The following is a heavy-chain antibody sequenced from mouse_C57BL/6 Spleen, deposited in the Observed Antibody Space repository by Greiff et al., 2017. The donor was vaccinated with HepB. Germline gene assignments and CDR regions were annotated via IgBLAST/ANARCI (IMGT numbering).Heavy chain of an antibody. J-gene: IGHJ1*03. CDR3: ARRDGYYENWYFEV. Sequence: QVQLQQPGAELVRPGSSVTLSCKASGYTFTSYWMHWVKQRPIQGLEWIGNIDPSDSETHYTQKFKDKAPLTVDKSSSTAYMQLSSLTSEDSAVYYCARRDGYYENWYFEVWGTGTTVTVSS. D-gene: IGHD2-3*01. CDR1: GYTFTSYW. CDR2: IDPSDSET. V-gene: IGHV1-52*01.